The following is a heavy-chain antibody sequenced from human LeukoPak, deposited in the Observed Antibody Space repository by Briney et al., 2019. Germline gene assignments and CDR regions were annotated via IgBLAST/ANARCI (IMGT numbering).Heavy chain of an antibody. Sequence: PGASVKVSCKASGYTFTSYGISWVRQAPGQGLEWMGWISAYNGNTNYAQKLQGRVTMTTDTSTSTAYMELRSLRSDDTAVYYCARVPLSYWNYPEFGMDVWGQGTTVTVSS. CDR3: ARVPLSYWNYPEFGMDV. CDR1: GYTFTSYG. D-gene: IGHD1-7*01. CDR2: ISAYNGNT. J-gene: IGHJ6*02. V-gene: IGHV1-18*01.